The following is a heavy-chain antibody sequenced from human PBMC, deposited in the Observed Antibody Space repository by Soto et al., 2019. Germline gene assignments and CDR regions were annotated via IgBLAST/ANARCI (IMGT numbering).Heavy chain of an antibody. CDR3: ARGPVGFGELN. D-gene: IGHD3-10*01. J-gene: IGHJ4*02. V-gene: IGHV1-3*01. Sequence: QVQLVQSGAEVKKPGASEKVSCKASGYTFTSYAMHWVRQAPGQRLEWMGWINAGNGNTKYSQKFQGRVTITRDTSASTAYMELSSLRSEDTAVYYCARGPVGFGELNWGQGTLVTVSS. CDR2: INAGNGNT. CDR1: GYTFTSYA.